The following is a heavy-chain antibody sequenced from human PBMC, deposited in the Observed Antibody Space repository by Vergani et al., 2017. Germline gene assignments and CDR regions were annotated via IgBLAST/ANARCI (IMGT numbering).Heavy chain of an antibody. Sequence: QVQLQQWGAGLLKPSETLSLTCAVYGGSFSGYYWSWIRQPPGKGLEWIGEINHSGSTNYNPSLKSRVTISVDTSKNQFSLKLSSVTAADTAVYYCARDQAGVAAAGRGYFDYWGQGTLVTVSS. CDR1: GGSFSGYY. CDR3: ARDQAGVAAAGRGYFDY. J-gene: IGHJ4*02. CDR2: INHSGST. V-gene: IGHV4-34*01. D-gene: IGHD6-13*01.